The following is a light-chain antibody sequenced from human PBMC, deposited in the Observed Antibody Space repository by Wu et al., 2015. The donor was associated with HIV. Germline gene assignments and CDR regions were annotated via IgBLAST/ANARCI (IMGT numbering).Light chain of an antibody. J-gene: IGKJ5*01. CDR3: QQYGSSPIT. V-gene: IGKV3-20*01. CDR2: DTS. CDR1: QSVSSSY. Sequence: EIVLTQSPGTLSLSPGERATLSCRASQSVSSSYLAWYQLTPGQAPRLLIYDTSSRATGILDRFSGSGSGTDFTLTISRLEPEDFAVYYCQQYGSSPITFGQGTRLEIK.